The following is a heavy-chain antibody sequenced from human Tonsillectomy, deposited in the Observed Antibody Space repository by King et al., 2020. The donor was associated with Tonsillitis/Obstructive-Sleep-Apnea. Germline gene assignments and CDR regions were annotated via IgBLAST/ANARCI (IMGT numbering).Heavy chain of an antibody. V-gene: IGHV3-9*01. Sequence: VQLVESGGGLVQPGRSLRLSCAASGFTFDDHAMHWVRQAPGKGLEWVSGISWNSGSIVYADSVKGRLTISRDNAKNSLYLQMNSLRVEDTAFYYCAKGPYSNYVGGVDYWGQGTLVTVSP. D-gene: IGHD4-11*01. J-gene: IGHJ4*02. CDR1: GFTFDDHA. CDR3: AKGPYSNYVGGVDY. CDR2: ISWNSGSI.